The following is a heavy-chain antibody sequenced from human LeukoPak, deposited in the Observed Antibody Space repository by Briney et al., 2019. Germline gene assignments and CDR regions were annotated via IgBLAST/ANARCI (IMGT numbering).Heavy chain of an antibody. V-gene: IGHV1-18*01. CDR3: ARDPYYCDSSGYYVFFDY. CDR1: GYTFTSYG. CDR2: ISAYNGNT. D-gene: IGHD3-22*01. Sequence: GASVKVSCKASGYTFTSYGISWVRQAPGQGLEWMGWISAYNGNTNYAQKLQGRVTMTTDTSTSTAYMELRSLRSDDTAVYYCARDPYYCDSSGYYVFFDYWGQGTLVTVSS. J-gene: IGHJ4*02.